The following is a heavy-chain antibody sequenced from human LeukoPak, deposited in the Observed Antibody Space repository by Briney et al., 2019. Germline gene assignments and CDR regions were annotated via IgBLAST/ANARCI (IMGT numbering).Heavy chain of an antibody. Sequence: GGSLRLSCAASGFTFSSSAMSWVRQAPGKGLEWVSSINQISSHIYYAESVRGRFSISRDNAKNSVYLQMNSLRAEDTAIYYCARDATQYLRYGYFDYWGPGTLVTVSS. CDR2: INQISSHI. CDR1: GFTFSSSA. V-gene: IGHV3-21*01. D-gene: IGHD3-9*01. CDR3: ARDATQYLRYGYFDY. J-gene: IGHJ4*02.